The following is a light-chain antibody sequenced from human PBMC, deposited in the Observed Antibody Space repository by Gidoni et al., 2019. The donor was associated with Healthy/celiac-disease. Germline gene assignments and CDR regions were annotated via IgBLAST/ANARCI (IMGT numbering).Light chain of an antibody. V-gene: IGLV2-14*03. Sequence: QSALTQPASVSRSPGHSITISCTGTSSVVGGYNYVSWYQQHPGKAPKLMIYDVSNRPSGVSNRFAGSKPGNTASLTISGLQAEDEADYYCSSYTSSSTVVFGGGTKLTVL. J-gene: IGLJ2*01. CDR1: SSVVGGYNY. CDR2: DVS. CDR3: SSYTSSSTVV.